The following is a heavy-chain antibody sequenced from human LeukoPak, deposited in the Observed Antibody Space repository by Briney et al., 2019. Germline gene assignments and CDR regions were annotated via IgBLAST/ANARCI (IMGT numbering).Heavy chain of an antibody. CDR1: GYTFTSYG. V-gene: IGHV1-18*01. Sequence: GASVKVSCKASGYTFTSYGISWVRQAPGQGLEWMGWISAHNGNTNYAQKLQGRVTMTTDTSTSTAYMELRSLRSDDTAVYYCARSCGGDCYTPLLRYGMDVWGQGTTVTVSS. CDR3: ARSCGGDCYTPLLRYGMDV. CDR2: ISAHNGNT. J-gene: IGHJ6*02. D-gene: IGHD2-21*02.